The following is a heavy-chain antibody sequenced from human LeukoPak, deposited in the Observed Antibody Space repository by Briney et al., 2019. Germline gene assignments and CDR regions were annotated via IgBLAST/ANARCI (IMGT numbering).Heavy chain of an antibody. CDR1: GGSISSSSYY. CDR2: ISYSGST. J-gene: IGHJ6*02. CDR3: ARHKGIWFGELLLRGMDV. V-gene: IGHV4-39*01. Sequence: SETLSLTCTVSGGSISSSSYYWGWIRQPPGKGLEWIGVISYSGSTYYNPSLESRVTISVDTSKNQFSLKLSSVTAADTAVYYCARHKGIWFGELLLRGMDVWGQGTTVTVSS. D-gene: IGHD3-10*01.